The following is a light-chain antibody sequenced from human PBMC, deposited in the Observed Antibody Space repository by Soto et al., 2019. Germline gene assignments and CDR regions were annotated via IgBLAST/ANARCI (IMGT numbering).Light chain of an antibody. CDR2: EGS. V-gene: IGLV2-23*03. CDR1: SSDVGSYNL. Sequence: QSVLTQPASVSGSPGQSITISCTGTSSDVGSYNLVSWYQRHPGKAPKLMIYEGSKRPSGVSNRFSGSKSGNTASLTISGLQAEDEADYYCCSYAGSSTFVVFGGGTKSPS. J-gene: IGLJ2*01. CDR3: CSYAGSSTFVV.